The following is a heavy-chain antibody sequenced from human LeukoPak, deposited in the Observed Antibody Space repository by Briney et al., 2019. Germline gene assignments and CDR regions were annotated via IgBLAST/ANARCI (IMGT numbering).Heavy chain of an antibody. V-gene: IGHV3-11*04. CDR2: ISSSGSTI. D-gene: IGHD3-16*02. J-gene: IGHJ3*02. CDR1: GFTFSDYY. Sequence: GGSLRLSCAASGFTFSDYYMSWIRQAPGKGLEWVSYISSSGSTIYYADSVKGRFTISRDNAKNSLYLQMNSLRAEDTAVYYCARIGNFMITFGGVIVIGDAFDIWGQGTMVTVSS. CDR3: ARIGNFMITFGGVIVIGDAFDI.